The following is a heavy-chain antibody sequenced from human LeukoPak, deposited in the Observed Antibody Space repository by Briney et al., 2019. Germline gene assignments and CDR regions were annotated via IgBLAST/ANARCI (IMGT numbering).Heavy chain of an antibody. V-gene: IGHV3-53*01. J-gene: IGHJ6*03. D-gene: IGHD3-10*01. CDR3: ARVSGSYAKYYMDV. CDR1: GFTVSSNY. CDR2: IYSGGST. Sequence: PGGSLRLSCAASGFTVSSNYMSWVRQAPGKGLEWVSVIYSGGSTYYADSVKGRFTISRDNSKNTLYLQMNSLRAEDTAVYYCARVSGSYAKYYMDVWGKGTTVTISS.